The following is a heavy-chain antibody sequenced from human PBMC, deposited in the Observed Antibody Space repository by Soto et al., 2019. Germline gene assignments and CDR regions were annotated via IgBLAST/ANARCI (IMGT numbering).Heavy chain of an antibody. Sequence: PSETLSLTWTVSGGSISSGDYYWSWIRQPPGKGLEWIGYIYYSGSTYYNPSLKSRVTISVDTSKNQFSLKLSSVTAADTAVYYCARDADTAMGFDYWGQGTLVTVSS. CDR1: GGSISSGDYY. CDR2: IYYSGST. D-gene: IGHD5-18*01. CDR3: ARDADTAMGFDY. J-gene: IGHJ4*02. V-gene: IGHV4-30-4*01.